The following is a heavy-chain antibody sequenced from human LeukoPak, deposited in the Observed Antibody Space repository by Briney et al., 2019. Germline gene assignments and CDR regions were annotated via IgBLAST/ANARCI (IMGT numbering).Heavy chain of an antibody. CDR2: LTDSGETT. J-gene: IGHJ4*02. CDR1: GFTFSEFV. V-gene: IGHV3-23*01. Sequence: GGSLRLSCAASGFTFSEFVMYWVRQSAGTGLGWVSALTDSGETTYYADSVRGRFTISRDNSKNTLYLQMNSLRTDDTALYYCAKDLGGEELFGYWGQGTLVTVSS. D-gene: IGHD3-10*01. CDR3: AKDLGGEELFGY.